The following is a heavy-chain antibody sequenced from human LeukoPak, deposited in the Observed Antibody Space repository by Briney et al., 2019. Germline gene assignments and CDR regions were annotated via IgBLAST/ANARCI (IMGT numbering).Heavy chain of an antibody. D-gene: IGHD3-16*02. V-gene: IGHV3-23*01. CDR2: ISGSGGST. Sequence: PGGSLRLSCAASGFTFSRYWMSWVRQAPGKGLEWVSAISGSGGSTYYADSVKGRFTISRDNSKNTLYLQMNSLRAEDTAVYYCAKDTSYDYVWGSYRYTGGEAFDIWGQGTMVTVSS. J-gene: IGHJ3*02. CDR1: GFTFSRYW. CDR3: AKDTSYDYVWGSYRYTGGEAFDI.